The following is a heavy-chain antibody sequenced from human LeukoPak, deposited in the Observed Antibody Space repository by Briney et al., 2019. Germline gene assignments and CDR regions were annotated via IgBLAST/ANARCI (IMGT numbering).Heavy chain of an antibody. CDR3: AKGRGFDY. V-gene: IGHV3-43*02. Sequence: PGGSLRLSCVASGFTFDDYAMYWVRQAPGEGLEWVSLITGNGGITSYGDSVKGRFTVSRDNSKNSLYLQMNSLRTEDSALYYCAKGRGFDYWGQGTLVTVSS. CDR1: GFTFDDYA. CDR2: ITGNGGIT. D-gene: IGHD3-10*01. J-gene: IGHJ4*02.